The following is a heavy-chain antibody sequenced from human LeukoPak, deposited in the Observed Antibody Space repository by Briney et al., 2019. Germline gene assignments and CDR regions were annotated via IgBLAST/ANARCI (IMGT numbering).Heavy chain of an antibody. J-gene: IGHJ4*02. CDR3: ASFSGSYFFDY. D-gene: IGHD1-26*01. CDR2: VFYSGST. CDR1: GASISDYS. V-gene: IGHV4-59*01. Sequence: SEPLSLTCTISGASISDYSWSWIRQPPGKGLEWIGYVFYSGSTTYNPSLNSRVAISIDTSRSQFSLRLSSVTAADTAVYYCASFSGSYFFDYWGPGTLVTVSS.